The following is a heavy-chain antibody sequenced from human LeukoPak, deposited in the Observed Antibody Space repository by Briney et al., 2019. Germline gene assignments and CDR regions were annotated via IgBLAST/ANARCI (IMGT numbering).Heavy chain of an antibody. CDR2: INPNSGGT. CDR1: GYTFTGYY. CDR3: ARGAAGGTSANCMAH. Sequence: ASVKVSCKASGYTFTGYYMHWVRQAPGQGLEWMGWINPNSGGTNYAQKFQGRVTMTRDTSISTAYMELSRLRSDDTAVYYCARGAAGGTSANCMAHWGQGTRATV. J-gene: IGHJ1*01. D-gene: IGHD1-1*01. V-gene: IGHV1-2*02.